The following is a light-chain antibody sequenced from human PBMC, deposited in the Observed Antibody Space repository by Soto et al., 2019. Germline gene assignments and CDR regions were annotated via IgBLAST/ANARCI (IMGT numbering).Light chain of an antibody. CDR1: SSDVGDYNY. V-gene: IGLV2-14*01. Sequence: QSVLAQPDSVSRAPGQSITISCTGASSDVGDYNYVSWYQQNPGKAPKLMVYEVSNRPSGVSDRFSGSKSGNTASLTISGLQTEDEADYCCSSYSRKPSLRYVFGTGPNVTVL. CDR3: SSYSRKPSLRYV. CDR2: EVS. J-gene: IGLJ1*01.